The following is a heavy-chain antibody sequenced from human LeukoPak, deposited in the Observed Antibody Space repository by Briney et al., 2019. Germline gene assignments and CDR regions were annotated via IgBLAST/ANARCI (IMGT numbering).Heavy chain of an antibody. Sequence: PGGSLRLSRAASGFTFSSYSMNWVRQAPGKGLEWVSYISSSSSTIYYADSVKGRFTISRDNAKNSLYLQMNSLRAEDTAVYYCARGVGSSWSYYYYYGMDVWGQGTTVTVSS. J-gene: IGHJ6*02. CDR2: ISSSSSTI. CDR1: GFTFSSYS. V-gene: IGHV3-48*01. D-gene: IGHD6-13*01. CDR3: ARGVGSSWSYYYYYGMDV.